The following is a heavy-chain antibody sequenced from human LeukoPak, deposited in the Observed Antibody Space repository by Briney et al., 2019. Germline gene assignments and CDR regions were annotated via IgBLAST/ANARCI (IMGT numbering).Heavy chain of an antibody. CDR3: ARGGRSGLTY. CDR2: INHSGST. CDR1: GGSISSGDYY. J-gene: IGHJ4*02. V-gene: IGHV4-39*07. Sequence: PSETLSLTCTVSGGSISSGDYYWSWIRQPPGKGLEWIGEINHSGSTNYNPSLKSRVTISVDTSKNQFSLKLSSVTAADTAVYYCARGGRSGLTYWGQGTLVTVSS. D-gene: IGHD6-19*01.